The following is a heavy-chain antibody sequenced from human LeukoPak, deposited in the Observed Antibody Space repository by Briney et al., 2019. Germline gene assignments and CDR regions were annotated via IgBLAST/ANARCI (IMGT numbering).Heavy chain of an antibody. CDR3: ARDLGYGYYFYYYLDV. CDR2: IHASGNT. V-gene: IGHV4-61*02. Sequence: SQTLSLTCTVSGGSISSYYWTWIRQPAGKGLEYLGRIHASGNTYYNPSLNSRVAISIDTSENQFSLKVSSVAAADTAVYYCARDLGYGYYFYYYLDVWGKGTTVTVSS. D-gene: IGHD5-18*01. CDR1: GGSISSYY. J-gene: IGHJ6*03.